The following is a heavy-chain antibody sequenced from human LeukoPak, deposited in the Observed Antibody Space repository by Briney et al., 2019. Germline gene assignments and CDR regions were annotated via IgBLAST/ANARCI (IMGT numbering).Heavy chain of an antibody. J-gene: IGHJ4*02. CDR2: IISSSSSM. D-gene: IGHD6-19*01. Sequence: GGSLRLSCAASGFTFSSYSMNWIRQPPGKGLEWVSSIISSSSSMYYADSVKGRFTISRDNAKNSLYLQMNSLRAEDTAVYYCARDTSGVVVAGFDYWGQGTLVTVSS. V-gene: IGHV3-21*01. CDR1: GFTFSSYS. CDR3: ARDTSGVVVAGFDY.